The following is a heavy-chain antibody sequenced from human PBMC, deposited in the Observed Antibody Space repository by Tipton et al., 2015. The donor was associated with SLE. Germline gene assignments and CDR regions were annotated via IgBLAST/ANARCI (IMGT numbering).Heavy chain of an antibody. Sequence: QVQLVQSGAEVKKPGASVKVSCKASGYTFTSYYMHWVRQAPGQGLEWMGIINPSGGSTSYAQKFQGRLTMTRDTSTSTVYMELSSLRSEDTAVYYCATVFWFGAFDIWGQGTMVTVPS. CDR1: GYTFTSYY. J-gene: IGHJ3*02. CDR2: INPSGGST. V-gene: IGHV1-46*01. D-gene: IGHD3/OR15-3a*01. CDR3: ATVFWFGAFDI.